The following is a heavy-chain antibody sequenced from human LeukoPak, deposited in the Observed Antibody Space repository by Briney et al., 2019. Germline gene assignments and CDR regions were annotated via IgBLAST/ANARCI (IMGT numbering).Heavy chain of an antibody. V-gene: IGHV3-48*03. D-gene: IGHD4-17*01. J-gene: IGHJ4*02. CDR2: ISSSGSTI. CDR3: AKDYGDYYFDY. Sequence: PGGSLRLSCAASGFTFSSYEMNWVRQAPGKGLGWVSYISSSGSTIYYADSVKGRFTISRDNAKNSLYLQMNSLRAEDTAVYYCAKDYGDYYFDYWGQGTLVTVSS. CDR1: GFTFSSYE.